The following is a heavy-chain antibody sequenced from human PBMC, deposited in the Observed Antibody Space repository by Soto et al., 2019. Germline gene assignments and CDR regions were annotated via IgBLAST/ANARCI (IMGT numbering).Heavy chain of an antibody. V-gene: IGHV4-30-2*01. CDR2: IYPTGKT. CDR1: SGSISSGGYS. Sequence: PXETLSLTCTVSSGSISSGGYSWSWIRQTPGKGLEWIGYIYPTGKTYYNPSLKNRATLSIDTSQNQFSLQLTSVTAADSAVYYCARAPPGPAPRWGVWGQGTTVTVSS. J-gene: IGHJ6*02. D-gene: IGHD3-16*01. CDR3: ARAPPGPAPRWGV.